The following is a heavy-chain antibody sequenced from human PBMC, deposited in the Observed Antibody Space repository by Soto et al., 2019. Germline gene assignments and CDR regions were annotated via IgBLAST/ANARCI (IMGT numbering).Heavy chain of an antibody. V-gene: IGHV3-23*01. D-gene: IGHD2-21*02. J-gene: IGHJ4*02. CDR3: AKDDISGDGLWLVSD. CDR1: GFIFSKYA. Sequence: DVQLLESGGGLVQPGGSLRLSCAASGFIFSKYAMIWVRQAPGKGQEWVSGITGSGNTIEYAASVKGRFTISRDNSRNTVDLQMNSLRDEDTGMYYCAKDDISGDGLWLVSDWGQGTLVTVS. CDR2: ITGSGNTI.